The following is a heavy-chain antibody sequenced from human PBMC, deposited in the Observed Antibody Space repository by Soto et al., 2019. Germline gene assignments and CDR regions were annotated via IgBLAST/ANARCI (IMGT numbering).Heavy chain of an antibody. J-gene: IGHJ4*01. D-gene: IGHD2-21*01. CDR2: ISHDGSKR. V-gene: IGHV3-30*18. CDR1: GFTFSAFG. Sequence: VHLVESGGGVVLPGRSVRLSCEVSGFTFSAFGLDWVRQAPGKGLEWVAIISHDGSKRFYADSVKGRFTISRDNSKNTLYPQLRSMRPEDTALYYCAKTATDVAGYDNYGYSSEDYWGHGTLVTVSS. CDR3: AKTATDVAGYDNYGYSSEDY.